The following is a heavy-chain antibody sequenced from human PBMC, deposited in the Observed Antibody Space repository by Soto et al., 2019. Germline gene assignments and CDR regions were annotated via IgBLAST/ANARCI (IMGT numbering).Heavy chain of an antibody. CDR1: GLTVCSYG. CDR3: ARPLEPNAPLFDY. Sequence: GGSLRLSCAASGLTVCSYGMHWVRQDPGKGLEWVAVIWYDGSNKYYADSVKGRFTISRDNSKNTLYLQMNSLRAEDTAVYYCARPLEPNAPLFDYWGQGTLVTVSS. J-gene: IGHJ4*02. V-gene: IGHV3-33*01. CDR2: IWYDGSNK. D-gene: IGHD1-1*01.